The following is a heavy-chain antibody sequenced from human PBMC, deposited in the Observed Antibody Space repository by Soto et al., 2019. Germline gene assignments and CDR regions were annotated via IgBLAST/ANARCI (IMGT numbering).Heavy chain of an antibody. V-gene: IGHV3-48*02. J-gene: IGHJ4*02. Sequence: GGSLRLSCAASGFTFSSYSMNWVRQAPGKGLEWVSCISGTSGTTYYADSVRGRFTISRDNGKKTLFLHMNSLRDDDTAVYYCARDGKGAAYTFGPYYFDSWGQGALVTVSS. CDR2: ISGTSGTT. CDR1: GFTFSSYS. CDR3: ARDGKGAAYTFGPYYFDS. D-gene: IGHD1-1*01.